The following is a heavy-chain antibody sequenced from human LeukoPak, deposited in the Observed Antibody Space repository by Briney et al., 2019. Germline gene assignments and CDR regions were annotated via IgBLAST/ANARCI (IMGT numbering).Heavy chain of an antibody. CDR2: ISTSGNT. CDR1: GGSITSYY. J-gene: IGHJ4*02. CDR3: AREATIMGATMI. Sequence: KSSETLSLTCTVSGGSITSYYWSWIRQPAGKGLEWIGHISTSGNTNYNPSLKSRVTMSIDTSKNQFSLKLNSVTAADTAVYYCAREATIMGATMIWGQGTLVIVSS. V-gene: IGHV4-4*07. D-gene: IGHD1-26*01.